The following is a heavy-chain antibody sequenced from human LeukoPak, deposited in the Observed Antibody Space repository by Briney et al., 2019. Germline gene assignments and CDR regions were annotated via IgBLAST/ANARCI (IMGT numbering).Heavy chain of an antibody. CDR3: AKSLEALSIVATIPVDY. CDR1: GFTFSSYA. V-gene: IGHV3-23*01. J-gene: IGHJ4*02. Sequence: GGSLRLSCAAAGFTFSSYAMSWVRQAPGKGLEWVSAISGSGGSTYYADSVKGRFSISRDNSKNTLYLQMNSLRAEDTAVYYCAKSLEALSIVATIPVDYWGQGTLVTASS. CDR2: ISGSGGST. D-gene: IGHD5-12*01.